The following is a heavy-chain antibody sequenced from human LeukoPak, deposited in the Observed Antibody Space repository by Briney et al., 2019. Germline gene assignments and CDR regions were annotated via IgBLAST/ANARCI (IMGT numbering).Heavy chain of an antibody. D-gene: IGHD2-15*01. CDR3: VCRGGVVVVATAPYFDY. CDR2: IYYSGTT. Sequence: SETLSLTCTVSGGSISSTNYYWGWIRQPPGKGLEWIGSIYYSGTTYYNPSLKSRVIIFLDTSKNQFSLKLTSVTAADTAVYFCVCRGGVVVVATAPYFDYWGTGARVTVPS. J-gene: IGHJ4*02. CDR1: GGSISSTNYY. V-gene: IGHV4-39*01.